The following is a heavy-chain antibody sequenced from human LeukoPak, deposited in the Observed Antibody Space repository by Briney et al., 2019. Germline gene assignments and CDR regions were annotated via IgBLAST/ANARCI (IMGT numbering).Heavy chain of an antibody. CDR1: GFTFSSYA. J-gene: IGHJ3*02. D-gene: IGHD3-10*01. CDR2: VSYDGSNE. CDR3: TRETQAWQLSNPFDI. V-gene: IGHV3-30-3*01. Sequence: PGGSLRLSCAASGFTFSSYAMHWVRQAPGKGLEWVAVVSYDGSNEHYADFVKGRFTISRDNSKNTLYLQMNSLRAEDTAAYYCTRETQAWQLSNPFDIWAKGQWSPSLQ.